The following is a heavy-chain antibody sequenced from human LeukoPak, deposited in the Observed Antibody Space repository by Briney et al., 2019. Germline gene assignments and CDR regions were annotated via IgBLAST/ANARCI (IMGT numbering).Heavy chain of an antibody. Sequence: SETLSLTCTVSGGSISSYYWSWIRQPPGKGLEWIGYIYYSGSTNYNPSLESRVTISVDTSKNQFSLKLSSVTAADTAVYYCAWGNGDFDYWGQGTLVTVSS. CDR1: GGSISSYY. CDR2: IYYSGST. CDR3: AWGNGDFDY. J-gene: IGHJ4*02. D-gene: IGHD7-27*01. V-gene: IGHV4-59*08.